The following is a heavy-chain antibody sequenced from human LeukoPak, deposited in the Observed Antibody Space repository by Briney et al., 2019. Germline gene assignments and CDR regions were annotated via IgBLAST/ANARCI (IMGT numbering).Heavy chain of an antibody. J-gene: IGHJ3*02. V-gene: IGHV4-31*03. Sequence: PSETLSLTCTVSGGSISSGGYYWSWIRQHPGKGLEWIGYIYYSGSTYYNPSLKSRVTISVDTSKNQFSLKLSSVTAADTAVYYCARSDTAMVFGAFDIWGQGTMVTVSS. CDR3: ARSDTAMVFGAFDI. D-gene: IGHD5-18*01. CDR1: GGSISSGGYY. CDR2: IYYSGST.